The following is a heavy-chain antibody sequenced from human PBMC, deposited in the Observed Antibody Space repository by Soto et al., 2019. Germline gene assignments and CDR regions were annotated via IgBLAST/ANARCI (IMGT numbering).Heavy chain of an antibody. CDR3: ARAQEPYSSGWYYFDY. Sequence: QVQLVESGGGVVQPGRSLRLSCAASGFTFSSYAMHWVRQAPGKGLEWVAVISYDGSNKYYADSVKGRFTISRDNSKNTLYLQMNSLRAEDTAVYYCARAQEPYSSGWYYFDYGGQGTLVTVSS. CDR2: ISYDGSNK. D-gene: IGHD6-19*01. V-gene: IGHV3-30-3*01. CDR1: GFTFSSYA. J-gene: IGHJ4*02.